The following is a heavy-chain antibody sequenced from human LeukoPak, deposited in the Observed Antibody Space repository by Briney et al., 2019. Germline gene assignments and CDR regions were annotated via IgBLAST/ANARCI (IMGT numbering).Heavy chain of an antibody. CDR2: INTNTGNP. Sequence: ASVKVSCKASGYTFSSYTMNWVRQAPGQGLEWMGWINTNTGNPTYAQGFTGRFVFSLDTSVSTAYLQISSLKAEDTAVYYCARSHDFWSGYYSGYYYYYMDVWGKGTTVTVSS. V-gene: IGHV7-4-1*02. CDR1: GYTFSSYT. J-gene: IGHJ6*03. CDR3: ARSHDFWSGYYSGYYYYYMDV. D-gene: IGHD3-3*01.